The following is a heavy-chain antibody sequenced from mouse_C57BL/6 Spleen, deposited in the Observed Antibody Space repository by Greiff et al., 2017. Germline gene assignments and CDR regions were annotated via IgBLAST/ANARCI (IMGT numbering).Heavy chain of an antibody. Sequence: VQLQQSGPELVKPGASVKISCKASGYTFTDYYMNWVKQSHGKSLEWIGDINPNNGGTSYNQKFKGKATLTVDKSSSTAYMELRSLTSEDSAVYYCARWTVFYYFDYWGQGTTLTVSA. CDR1: GYTFTDYY. CDR3: ARWTVFYYFDY. J-gene: IGHJ2*01. CDR2: INPNNGGT. V-gene: IGHV1-26*01.